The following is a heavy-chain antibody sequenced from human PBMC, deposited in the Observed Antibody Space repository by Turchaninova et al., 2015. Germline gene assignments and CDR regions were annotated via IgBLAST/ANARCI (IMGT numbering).Heavy chain of an antibody. J-gene: IGHJ6*02. V-gene: IGHV3-48*03. D-gene: IGHD4-17*01. CDR1: GFSFRSYE. Sequence: EVQLVESGGGLVQPGGSLVLSCAPPGFSFRSYELNWVRRAPGDGLGWVSYNSSSGKPRYYADSVKGIFTIARDNAKNSLYLQMNSLGAEDTAVYYCARDSLRYYYGMDVWGQGTTVTVPS. CDR2: NSSSGKPR. CDR3: ARDSLRYYYGMDV.